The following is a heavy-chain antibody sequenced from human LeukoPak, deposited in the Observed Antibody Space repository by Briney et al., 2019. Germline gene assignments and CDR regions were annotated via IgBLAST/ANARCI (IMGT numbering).Heavy chain of an antibody. D-gene: IGHD3-22*01. J-gene: IGHJ4*02. CDR3: AKHDSAYYYDKYYFIS. CDR2: ISNSGTTT. Sequence: PGGSLRLSCATSGFTFSSYAMSWVLQAPGKGLEWVSTISNSGTTTFYADSVKGRFTISRDNSKNTLYLQMNSLRVEDTAIYYCAKHDSAYYYDKYYFISWGQGTLVTVSS. CDR1: GFTFSSYA. V-gene: IGHV3-23*01.